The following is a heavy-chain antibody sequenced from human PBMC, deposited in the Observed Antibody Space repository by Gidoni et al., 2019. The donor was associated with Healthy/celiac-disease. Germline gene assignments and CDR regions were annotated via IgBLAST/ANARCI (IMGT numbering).Heavy chain of an antibody. D-gene: IGHD3-22*01. J-gene: IGHJ3*02. CDR3: ARVYDSSGYYADAFDI. Sequence: QVQLQESGPGLVKPSETLSLTCAVSGYSISSGYYWGWIRQPPGKGLEWIGSIDHSGSTYYNPSLKSRVTISVDTSKNQFSLKLSSVTAADTAVYYCARVYDSSGYYADAFDIWGQGTMVTVSS. CDR2: IDHSGST. CDR1: GYSISSGYY. V-gene: IGHV4-38-2*01.